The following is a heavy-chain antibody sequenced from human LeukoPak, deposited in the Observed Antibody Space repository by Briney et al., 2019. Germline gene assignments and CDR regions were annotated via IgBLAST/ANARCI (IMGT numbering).Heavy chain of an antibody. D-gene: IGHD2-15*01. CDR3: ARVVVVAATPEWFDP. CDR2: IYYSGST. CDR1: GGSISSYY. V-gene: IGHV4-59*01. Sequence: SETLSLTCTVSGGSISSYYWSWIQQPPGQGLEWIGYIYYSGSTSYNTSLKSRVTISVDTSKNQFSLKLSSVTAADTAVYYCARVVVVAATPEWFDPWGQGTLVTVSS. J-gene: IGHJ5*02.